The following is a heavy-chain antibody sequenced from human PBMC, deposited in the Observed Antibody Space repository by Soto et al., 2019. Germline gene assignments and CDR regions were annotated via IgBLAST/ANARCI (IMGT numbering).Heavy chain of an antibody. Sequence: QVPLVQSGAEVKKPGSSVKVSCKASGGTFSSYAISWVRQAPGQGLEWMGGIIPISDTTNYAQKFQGRVTTTADESTSTAYMELSSLRSEDTAVYYCARSQGSSTSLEIYYYYYYGMDVWGQGTTVTVSS. CDR2: IIPISDTT. V-gene: IGHV1-69*01. CDR1: GGTFSSYA. J-gene: IGHJ6*02. D-gene: IGHD2-2*01. CDR3: ARSQGSSTSLEIYYYYYYGMDV.